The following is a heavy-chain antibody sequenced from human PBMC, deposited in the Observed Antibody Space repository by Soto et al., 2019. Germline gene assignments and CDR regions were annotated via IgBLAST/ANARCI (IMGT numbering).Heavy chain of an antibody. V-gene: IGHV3-30*18. CDR2: ISYDGSNK. CDR3: AKDLRRYCSGGSCHRPPGY. Sequence: QVQLVESGGGVVQPGRSLRLSCAASGFTFSSYGMHWVRQAPGKGLEWVAVISYDGSNKYYADSVKGRFTISRDNSKNTLYMQMNSLRAEDTAVYYCAKDLRRYCSGGSCHRPPGYWGQGTLVTVSS. J-gene: IGHJ4*02. CDR1: GFTFSSYG. D-gene: IGHD2-15*01.